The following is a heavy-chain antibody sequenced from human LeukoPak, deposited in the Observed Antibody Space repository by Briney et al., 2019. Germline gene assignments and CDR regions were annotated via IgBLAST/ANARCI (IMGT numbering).Heavy chain of an antibody. CDR1: GFSLSTSGVG. Sequence: GPTLVNPTQTLTLTCTFSGFSLSTSGVGVGWIRQPPGKALEWLALIYWDDDKRYSPSLKSRLTITKDTSKNQVVLTMTNMDPVDTATYYCAHRPGFLEWLSENWFDPWGQGTLVTVSS. D-gene: IGHD3-3*01. CDR2: IYWDDDK. V-gene: IGHV2-5*02. J-gene: IGHJ5*02. CDR3: AHRPGFLEWLSENWFDP.